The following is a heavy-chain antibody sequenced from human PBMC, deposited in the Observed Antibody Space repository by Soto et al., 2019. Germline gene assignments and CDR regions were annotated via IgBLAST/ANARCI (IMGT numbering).Heavy chain of an antibody. V-gene: IGHV4-59*01. CDR1: GGSISSYY. D-gene: IGHD2-21*02. J-gene: IGHJ6*02. Sequence: QVRLQESGPGLVKPSETLSLTSTVPGGSISSYYWSWIRQPPGKGLEWIGYMYNTGSTIYTPSLQSPVTTAVIPSKNQFSLKVNLVTAADSAVYFCARDLWGYCGADCFPLDVWGQGTTVTVSS. CDR3: ARDLWGYCGADCFPLDV. CDR2: MYNTGST.